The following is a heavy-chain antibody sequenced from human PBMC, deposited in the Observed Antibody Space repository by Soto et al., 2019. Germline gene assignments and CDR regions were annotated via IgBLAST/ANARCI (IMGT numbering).Heavy chain of an antibody. Sequence: QITLKESGPPLLKPTQTLTLTCTFSGFSLSSFAVGVNWIRQPPGKAPEWLALIYWNDDNHYSPSLRNRLTVSKDTSKNQVVLTMPNVDPLDTATYYRADGSGWLSDYWGQGTLGTVSS. CDR1: GFSLSSFAVG. D-gene: IGHD6-19*01. CDR3: ADGSGWLSDY. J-gene: IGHJ4*02. CDR2: IYWNDDN. V-gene: IGHV2-5*01.